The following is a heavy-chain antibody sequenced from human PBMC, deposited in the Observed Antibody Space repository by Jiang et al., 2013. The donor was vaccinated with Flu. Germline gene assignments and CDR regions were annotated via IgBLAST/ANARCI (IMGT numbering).Heavy chain of an antibody. D-gene: IGHD1-26*01. CDR1: GGSISSYY. Sequence: LKPSETLSLTCTVSGGSISSYYWSWIRQPPGKGLEWIGYIYYSGSTNYNPSLKSRVTISVDTSKNQFSLKLSSVTAADTAVYYCARVGARAVGAFDIWGQGTMVTVSS. CDR2: IYYSGST. J-gene: IGHJ3*02. V-gene: IGHV4-59*01. CDR3: ARVGARAVGAFDI.